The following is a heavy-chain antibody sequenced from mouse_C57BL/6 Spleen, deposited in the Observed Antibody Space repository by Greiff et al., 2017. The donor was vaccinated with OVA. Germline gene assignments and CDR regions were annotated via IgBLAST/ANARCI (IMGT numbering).Heavy chain of an antibody. CDR3: AKGGSSPNYAMDY. J-gene: IGHJ4*01. CDR2: IWRGGST. Sequence: VQLQQSGPGLVQPSQSLSITCTVSGFSLTSYGVHWVRQSPGKGLEWLGVIWRGGSTDYNAAFMSRLSITKDNSKSQVFFKMNSLQADDTAIYYCAKGGSSPNYAMDYWGQGTSVTVSS. D-gene: IGHD1-1*01. CDR1: GFSLTSYG. V-gene: IGHV2-5*01.